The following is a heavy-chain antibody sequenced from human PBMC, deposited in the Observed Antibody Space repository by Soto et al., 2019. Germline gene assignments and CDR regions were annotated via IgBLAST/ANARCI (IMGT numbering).Heavy chain of an antibody. V-gene: IGHV4-34*01. CDR3: ARGRCFWSGPNWFDP. CDR1: GGSFSGYY. D-gene: IGHD3-3*01. J-gene: IGHJ5*02. CDR2: INHSGST. Sequence: QVQLQQWGAGLLKPSETLSLTCAVYGGSFSGYYWSWIRQPPGKGLEWIGEINHSGSTNYNPSLKSRVTISIATSKNQFSLKLSFVTAADTAVYYCARGRCFWSGPNWFDPWGQGTLVTVSS.